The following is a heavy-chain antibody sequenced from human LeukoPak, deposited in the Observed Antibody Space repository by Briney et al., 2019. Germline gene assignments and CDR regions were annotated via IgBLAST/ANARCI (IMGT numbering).Heavy chain of an antibody. D-gene: IGHD3-22*01. Sequence: GGSVRLSCAASGFTFSSYSMNWVRQAPGKGLEWVSAISGSGGSTYYADSVKGRFTISRDNSKNTLYLQMNSLRAEDTAVYYCAAGSDSSGYRSPEYFQHWGQGTLVTVSS. CDR1: GFTFSSYS. J-gene: IGHJ1*01. V-gene: IGHV3-23*01. CDR3: AAGSDSSGYRSPEYFQH. CDR2: ISGSGGST.